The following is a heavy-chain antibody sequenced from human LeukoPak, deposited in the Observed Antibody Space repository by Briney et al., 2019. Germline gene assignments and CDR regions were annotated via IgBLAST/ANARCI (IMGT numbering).Heavy chain of an antibody. CDR1: GYSISSGYY. CDR3: ARLPKKSGVDY. D-gene: IGHD1-1*01. V-gene: IGHV4-38-2*01. J-gene: IGHJ4*02. Sequence: PSETLSLTCAVSGYSISSGYYWDWIRQPPGKGLEWIGSIYHSGSTYYNPSLKSRVTISVDTSKNQFSLKLSSVTAADTAVYYCARLPKKSGVDYWGQGTLVTVSS. CDR2: IYHSGST.